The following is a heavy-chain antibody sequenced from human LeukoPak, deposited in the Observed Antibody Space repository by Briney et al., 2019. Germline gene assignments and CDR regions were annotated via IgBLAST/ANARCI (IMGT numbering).Heavy chain of an antibody. V-gene: IGHV1-69*05. CDR3: ARDQDGYSSSSSPD. CDR2: IIPIFGTA. CDR1: GGTFSSYA. Sequence: ASVTVSCKASGGTFSSYAISWVRQAPGQGLEWMGGIIPIFGTANYAQKFQGRVTITTDESTSTAYMELSSLRSEDTAVYYCARDQDGYSSSSSPDWGQGTLVTVSS. J-gene: IGHJ4*02. D-gene: IGHD6-6*01.